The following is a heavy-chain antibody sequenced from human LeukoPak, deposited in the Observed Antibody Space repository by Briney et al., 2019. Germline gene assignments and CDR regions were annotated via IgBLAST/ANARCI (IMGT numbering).Heavy chain of an antibody. J-gene: IGHJ4*02. CDR1: GFTFSSYW. V-gene: IGHV3-7*01. CDR3: ARVGADDYGDYEYYFDY. Sequence: GGSLRLSCAASGFTFSSYWMSWVRQAPGKGLEWVANIKQDGSEKYYVDSVKGRFTISRDNAKNSLYLQMNSLRAEDTAVYYCARVGADDYGDYEYYFDYWGQGTLVTVSS. CDR2: IKQDGSEK. D-gene: IGHD4-17*01.